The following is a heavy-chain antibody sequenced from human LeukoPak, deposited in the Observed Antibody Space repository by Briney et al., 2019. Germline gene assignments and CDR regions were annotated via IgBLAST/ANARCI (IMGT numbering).Heavy chain of an antibody. D-gene: IGHD2-2*02. CDR3: ARGGCDTTRCYTGAFDI. V-gene: IGHV3-74*01. CDR1: GFTFSNYW. Sequence: GGSLRLSCAASGFTFSNYWMHWVRQAPGKGLVWVSRINSDGSDTTYADSVKGRFSISRDNDKSTLFLQMNSLGAEDTALYYRARGGCDTTRCYTGAFDIWGQGTMVTVSS. J-gene: IGHJ3*02. CDR2: INSDGSDT.